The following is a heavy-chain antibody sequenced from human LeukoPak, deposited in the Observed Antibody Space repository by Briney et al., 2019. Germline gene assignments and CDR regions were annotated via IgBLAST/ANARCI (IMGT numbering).Heavy chain of an antibody. Sequence: PSETLSLTCTVSGGSISSYYWSWIRQHPGKGLEWIGYIYYSGSTYYNPSLKSRVTISVDTSKNQFSLKLSSVTAADTAVYYCARVQYDYVWGSYRYIDDYWGQGTLVTVSS. V-gene: IGHV4-59*06. CDR3: ARVQYDYVWGSYRYIDDY. J-gene: IGHJ4*02. CDR2: IYYSGST. CDR1: GGSISSYY. D-gene: IGHD3-16*02.